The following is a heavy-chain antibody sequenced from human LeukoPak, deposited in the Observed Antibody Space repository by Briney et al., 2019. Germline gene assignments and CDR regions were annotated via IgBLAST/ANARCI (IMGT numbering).Heavy chain of an antibody. CDR2: IIPIFGTA. V-gene: IGHV1-69*06. J-gene: IGHJ3*02. Sequence: ASVKVSCKASGGTFSSYAISWVRQAPGQGLEWMGGIIPIFGTANYAQKFQGRATITADKSTSTAYMGLSSLRSEDTAVYYCARARVAEEDAFDIWGQGTMVTVSS. D-gene: IGHD2-15*01. CDR1: GGTFSSYA. CDR3: ARARVAEEDAFDI.